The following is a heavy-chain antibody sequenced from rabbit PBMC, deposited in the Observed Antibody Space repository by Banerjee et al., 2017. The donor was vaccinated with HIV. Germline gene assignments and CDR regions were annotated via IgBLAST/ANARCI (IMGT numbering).Heavy chain of an antibody. V-gene: IGHV1S47*01. CDR2: IDPVFGST. J-gene: IGHJ4*01. CDR1: RFDFNSGG. D-gene: IGHD3-1*01. CDR3: VRDTWHFNL. Sequence: QEHLVESGGGLVQPGGSLKLSFKASRFDFNSGGVSLVRQAPGKGLEWSGYIDPVFGSTYYATWVNGRFAISSHNAQNTLYLQLNSLTAADTATYFCVRDTWHFNLWGQGTLVTVS.